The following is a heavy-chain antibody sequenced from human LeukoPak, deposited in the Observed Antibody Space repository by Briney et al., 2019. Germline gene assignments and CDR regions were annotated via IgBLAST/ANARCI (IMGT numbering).Heavy chain of an antibody. CDR3: AKSITMIVVARPHDAFDI. V-gene: IGHV3-21*04. CDR2: ISSSSSYI. J-gene: IGHJ3*02. Sequence: GSLRLSCAASGFTFSSYSMNWVRQAPGKGLEWVSSISSSSSYIYYADSVKGRFTISRDNSKNTLYLQMNSLRAEDTAVYYCAKSITMIVVARPHDAFDIWGQGTMVTVSS. CDR1: GFTFSSYS. D-gene: IGHD3-22*01.